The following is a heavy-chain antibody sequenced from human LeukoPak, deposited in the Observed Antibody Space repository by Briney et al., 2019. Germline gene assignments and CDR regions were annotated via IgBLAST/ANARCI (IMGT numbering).Heavy chain of an antibody. V-gene: IGHV3-21*01. CDR3: ARGLCGGDCYSD. CDR2: ISSTSSYI. Sequence: GGSLRLSCAASGFTFSSYFMNWVRQAPGKGLEWVSAISSTSSYIYYADSVKGRFTISRDNAKSSLYLQMNSLRAEDTAVYYCARGLCGGDCYSDWGQGTLVTVSS. D-gene: IGHD2-21*02. J-gene: IGHJ4*02. CDR1: GFTFSSYF.